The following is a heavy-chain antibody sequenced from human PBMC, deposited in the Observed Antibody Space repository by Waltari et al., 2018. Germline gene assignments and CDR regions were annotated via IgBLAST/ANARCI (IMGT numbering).Heavy chain of an antibody. CDR3: ARGGDSSWPR. CDR2: INWKGDKV. V-gene: IGHV3-20*04. Sequence: VESGGGVIGPGGCLGLACEASGFTVDDYGRSWVRQGPGKGLEWIAGINWKGDKVAYGDAVRGRFIISRDNAKNLLYLQMNTVGLDDTALYYCARGGDSSWPRWGQGTLVTVSA. D-gene: IGHD3-22*01. CDR1: GFTVDDYG. J-gene: IGHJ4*02.